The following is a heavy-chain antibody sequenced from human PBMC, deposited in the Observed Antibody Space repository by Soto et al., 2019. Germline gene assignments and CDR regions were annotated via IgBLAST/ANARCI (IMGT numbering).Heavy chain of an antibody. CDR1: GGTFSRFG. CDR2: IIPMLGTP. V-gene: IGHV1-69*11. CDR3: ARVVSHHLSGPHYYSYGMDV. Sequence: QVQLVQSGAEVKKPGSSVTVSCKTSGGTFSRFGISWVRQAPGLGLEWMGGIIPMLGTPNYAQQFQGRVTITADVTTNTAHMELSSLRSEDTAVYFCARVVSHHLSGPHYYSYGMDVWGQGTTVVVSS. J-gene: IGHJ6*02. D-gene: IGHD3-10*01.